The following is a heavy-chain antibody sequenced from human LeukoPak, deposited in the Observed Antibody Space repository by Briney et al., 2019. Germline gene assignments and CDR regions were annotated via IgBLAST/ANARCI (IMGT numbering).Heavy chain of an antibody. CDR2: INHSGST. Sequence: SETLSLTCAVYGGSFSGYYWSWIRQPPRKGLEWVGEINHSGSTNYNPSLRSRVTISVDTSKNQFSLKLSSVTAADTAVYYCARGPRLRGRYFDYWGQGTLVTVSS. CDR1: GGSFSGYY. CDR3: ARGPRLRGRYFDY. J-gene: IGHJ4*02. V-gene: IGHV4-34*01. D-gene: IGHD3-16*01.